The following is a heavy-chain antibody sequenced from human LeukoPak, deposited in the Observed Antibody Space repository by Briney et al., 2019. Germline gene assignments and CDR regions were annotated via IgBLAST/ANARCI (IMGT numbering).Heavy chain of an antibody. J-gene: IGHJ4*02. V-gene: IGHV4-38-2*01. CDR3: ARHGSGIAVAALDY. CDR1: GYSISSGYY. CDR2: IYHSGST. D-gene: IGHD6-19*01. Sequence: SETLSLTCAVSGYSISSGYYWGWIRQPPGKGLERIGSIYHSGSTYYNPSLKGRVTISVDTSKNQFSLKLSSVTAADTAVYYCARHGSGIAVAALDYWGQGTLVTVSS.